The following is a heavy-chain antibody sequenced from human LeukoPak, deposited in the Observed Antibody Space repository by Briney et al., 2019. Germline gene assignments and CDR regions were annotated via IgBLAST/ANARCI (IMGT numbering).Heavy chain of an antibody. Sequence: GASVKVSCKASGYTFTSYAMHWVRQAPGQRLEWMGWINAGNGNTKYSQKFQGRVTITRDTSASTAYMELSSLRSEDTAVYYCARDRYYYDSSGYPQLYNWFDPWGQGTLVTVSS. D-gene: IGHD3-22*01. V-gene: IGHV1-3*01. CDR1: GYTFTSYA. CDR3: ARDRYYYDSSGYPQLYNWFDP. CDR2: INAGNGNT. J-gene: IGHJ5*02.